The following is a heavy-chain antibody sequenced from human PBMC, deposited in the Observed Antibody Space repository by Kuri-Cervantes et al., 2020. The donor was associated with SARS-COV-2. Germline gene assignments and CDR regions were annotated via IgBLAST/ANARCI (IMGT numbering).Heavy chain of an antibody. CDR2: ISWDGGST. D-gene: IGHD1-26*01. V-gene: IGHV3-43D*03. CDR3: ARVAGEGPIYYYYMDV. Sequence: GGSLRLSCAASGFTFDDYAMHWVRQAPGKGLEWVSLISWDGGSTYYADSVKGRFTISKDSAKNSLFLQMNSLRVEDTAVYFCARVAGEGPIYYYYMDVWGKGTTVTVSS. J-gene: IGHJ6*03. CDR1: GFTFDDYA.